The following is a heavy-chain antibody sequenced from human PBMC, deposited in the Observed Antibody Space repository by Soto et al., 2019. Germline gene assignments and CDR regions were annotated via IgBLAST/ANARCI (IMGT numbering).Heavy chain of an antibody. CDR3: ARPGKRWFDP. CDR2: IYYSGST. V-gene: IGHV4-39*01. Sequence: PSETLSLTCTVSGGSISSSSYYWGWIRQPPGKGLEWIGSIYYSGSTYYNPSLKSRVTISVDTSKNQFSLKLSSVTAADTAVYYCARPGKRWFDPRGQGTLVTVSS. CDR1: GGSISSSSYY. J-gene: IGHJ5*02.